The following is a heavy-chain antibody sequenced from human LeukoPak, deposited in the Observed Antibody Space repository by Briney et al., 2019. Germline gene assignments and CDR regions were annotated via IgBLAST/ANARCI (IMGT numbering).Heavy chain of an antibody. D-gene: IGHD4-17*01. CDR1: GFTFSNYA. J-gene: IGHJ4*02. CDR2: ITGGGHTT. V-gene: IGHV3-23*01. Sequence: GGSQRLSCAASGFTFSNYAMSWVRQTPGKGLEWVSAITGGGHTTYYADSVKGRFTISRDNSKNTLYLQLNSLTAEDTAIYYCTTYTVTPRHFDYWGQGTLVIVSS. CDR3: TTYTVTPRHFDY.